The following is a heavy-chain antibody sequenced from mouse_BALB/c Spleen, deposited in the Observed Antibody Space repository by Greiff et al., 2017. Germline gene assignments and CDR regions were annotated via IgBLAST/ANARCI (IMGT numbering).Heavy chain of an antibody. CDR1: GFSLPSYG. V-gene: IGHV2-9*02. J-gene: IGHJ4*01. Sequence: VKVEESGPGLVAPSQSLSITCTVSGFSLPSYGVHWVRQPPGKGLEWLGVIWAGGSTNYNSALMSRLSISKDNSRSQVFLKMNSLQTDDTAMYYCARDGRYFCAMDYWGPGTSVTVSS. CDR2: IWAGGST. CDR3: ARDGRYFCAMDY.